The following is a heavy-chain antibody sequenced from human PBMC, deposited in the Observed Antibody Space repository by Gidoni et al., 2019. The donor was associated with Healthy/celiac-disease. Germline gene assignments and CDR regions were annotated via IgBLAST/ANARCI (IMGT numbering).Heavy chain of an antibody. CDR1: GFTFSSYA. V-gene: IGHV3-23*01. D-gene: IGHD4-17*01. J-gene: IGHJ3*02. Sequence: EVQLLESGGGLVQPGGSLRLPCAASGFTFSSYALSWVRQAPGKGLEWVSAIRGSGGSTYYADAVKGRFTISRDNSKNTLYLQMNSLRAEDTAVYYCAKEYPFPDYGDYSASDAFDIWGQGTMVTVSS. CDR2: IRGSGGST. CDR3: AKEYPFPDYGDYSASDAFDI.